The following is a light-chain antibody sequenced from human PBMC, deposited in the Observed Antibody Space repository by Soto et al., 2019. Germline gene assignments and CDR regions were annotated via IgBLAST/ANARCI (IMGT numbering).Light chain of an antibody. CDR3: QQRTSWPRV. Sequence: EIVLTQSPDTLSLSPGERATLSCRASQNIDRYLVWYQQKPGQAPRLLIYDASKRATGIPDRFSGSGSGTDFTLTISSLAPEDFALYYCQQRTSWPRVFGGGTKVEIK. J-gene: IGKJ4*01. V-gene: IGKV3-11*01. CDR2: DAS. CDR1: QNIDRY.